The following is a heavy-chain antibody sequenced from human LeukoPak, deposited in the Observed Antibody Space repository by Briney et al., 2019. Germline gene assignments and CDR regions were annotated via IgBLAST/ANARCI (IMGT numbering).Heavy chain of an antibody. CDR3: ARVFKRAPKGYDAFDI. Sequence: TLSLTCTVSGGSISSGDYYWSWIRQPPGKGLEWIGYIYYSGSTYYNPSLKSRVTISVDTSKNQFSLKPSSVTAADTAVYYCARVFKRAPKGYDAFDIWGQGTMVTVSS. CDR2: IYYSGST. CDR1: GGSISSGDYY. D-gene: IGHD1-14*01. J-gene: IGHJ3*02. V-gene: IGHV4-30-4*08.